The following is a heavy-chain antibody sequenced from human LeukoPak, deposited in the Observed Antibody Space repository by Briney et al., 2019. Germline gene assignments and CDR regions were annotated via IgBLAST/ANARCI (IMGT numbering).Heavy chain of an antibody. CDR3: ARVLRWNYVEDAFDI. CDR2: INPYKGNT. D-gene: IGHD1-7*01. Sequence: ASVKVSCKASHYTFTSYGISWVRQAPGHGLEWMGWINPYKGNTIYAQKVQDRVTMTTDTSTSTAYMELRSLRSDDTAVYYCARVLRWNYVEDAFDIWGQGTMVTVSS. CDR1: HYTFTSYG. J-gene: IGHJ3*02. V-gene: IGHV1-18*01.